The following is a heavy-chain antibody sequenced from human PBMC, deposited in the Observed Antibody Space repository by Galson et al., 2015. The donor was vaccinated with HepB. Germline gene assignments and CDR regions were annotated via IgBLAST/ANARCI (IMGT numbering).Heavy chain of an antibody. V-gene: IGHV3-11*01. J-gene: IGHJ3*02. Sequence: SLRLSCAASGFTFSDYYMSWIRQAPGKGLEWVSYISSSGSTIYYADSVKGRFTISRDNAKNSLYLQMNSPRAEDTAVYYCARETLTGGSSGYNAFDIWGQGTMVTVSS. D-gene: IGHD3-22*01. CDR1: GFTFSDYY. CDR3: ARETLTGGSSGYNAFDI. CDR2: ISSSGSTI.